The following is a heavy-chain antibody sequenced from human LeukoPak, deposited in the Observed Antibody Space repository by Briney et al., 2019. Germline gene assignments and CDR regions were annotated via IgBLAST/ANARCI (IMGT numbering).Heavy chain of an antibody. V-gene: IGHV1-8*01. CDR2: MNPNSGNT. CDR3: ARDRPYSSSSIEQLVLHAFDI. CDR1: GYTFTSYD. J-gene: IGHJ3*02. D-gene: IGHD6-6*01. Sequence: GASVKVSCKASGYTFTSYDINWVRQATGQGLEWMGWMNPNSGNTGYAQKFQGRVTMTRDTSISTAYMELSRLRSDDTAVYYCARDRPYSSSSIEQLVLHAFDIWGQGTMVTVSS.